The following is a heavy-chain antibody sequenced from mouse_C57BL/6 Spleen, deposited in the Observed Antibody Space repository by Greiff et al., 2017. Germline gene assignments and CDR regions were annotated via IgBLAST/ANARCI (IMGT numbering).Heavy chain of an antibody. J-gene: IGHJ4*01. Sequence: EVKLMESGGGLVKPGGSLKLSCAASGFTFSDYGMHWVRQAPEKGLVWVAYISSGSSTISYADTVKGRFTISRDNAKNTLFLQMTSLRSEDTAMYYCAIYYDYDGAMDYWGQGTSVTVSS. CDR1: GFTFSDYG. CDR2: ISSGSSTI. CDR3: AIYYDYDGAMDY. D-gene: IGHD2-4*01. V-gene: IGHV5-17*01.